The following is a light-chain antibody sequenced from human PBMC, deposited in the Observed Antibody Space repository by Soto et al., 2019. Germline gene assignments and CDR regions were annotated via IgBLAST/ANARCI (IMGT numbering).Light chain of an antibody. CDR1: HSISGY. J-gene: IGKJ5*01. CDR2: DVS. Sequence: ESVLTQSPVTLSLSPGERATLSCRASHSISGYLAWYQQKPGQAPRLLIYDVSNRATGIPARFSGSGSETDFTLTISRLEPEDFALYFCQQYGNPRITFGQGTRLEIK. V-gene: IGKV3-11*01. CDR3: QQYGNPRIT.